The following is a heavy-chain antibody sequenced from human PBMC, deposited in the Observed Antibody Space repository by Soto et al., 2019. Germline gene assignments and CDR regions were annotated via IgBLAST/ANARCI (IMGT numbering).Heavy chain of an antibody. J-gene: IGHJ4*02. V-gene: IGHV3-30*19. CDR3: VRDDDNLDNGLDH. CDR2: IPHDGTNQ. CDR1: GFTFSNYG. D-gene: IGHD1-1*01. Sequence: QVQLVESGGGVVQPGRSLRLSCTASGFTFSNYGMHWVRQAPGKGLQWVAVIPHDGTNQYYLDAVKGRFTISRDNSKDTLYLQMNSLRVEDTAVYYCVRDDDNLDNGLDHWGQGTLVTVSS.